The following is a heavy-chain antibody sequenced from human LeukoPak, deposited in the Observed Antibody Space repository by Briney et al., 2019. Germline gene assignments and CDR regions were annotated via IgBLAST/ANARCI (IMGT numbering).Heavy chain of an antibody. J-gene: IGHJ4*02. D-gene: IGHD1-26*01. CDR3: AGEWELSGYFDY. Sequence: GRSLRLSCAASGFTFSSYAMHWVRQAPGKGLEWVAVISYDGSNKYYADSVKGRFTISRDNSKNTLYLQMNSLRAEDTAVYYCAGEWELSGYFDYWGQGTLVTVSS. CDR1: GFTFSSYA. V-gene: IGHV3-30-3*01. CDR2: ISYDGSNK.